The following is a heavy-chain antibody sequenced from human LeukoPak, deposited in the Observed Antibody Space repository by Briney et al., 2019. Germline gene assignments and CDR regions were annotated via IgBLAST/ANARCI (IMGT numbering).Heavy chain of an antibody. CDR1: GFTFSNYG. V-gene: IGHV3-30*18. D-gene: IGHD3-22*01. J-gene: IGHJ4*02. CDR3: AKGYGFDSSGSEHYFEN. CDR2: ISYDGSNK. Sequence: GGSLRLSCAASGFTFSNYGIHWVRRAPGKGLEWVAVISYDGSNKYYAESVKGRFTISRDNSKNTLSLQMNSLRAEDTAVYYCAKGYGFDSSGSEHYFENWGQGILVTVSS.